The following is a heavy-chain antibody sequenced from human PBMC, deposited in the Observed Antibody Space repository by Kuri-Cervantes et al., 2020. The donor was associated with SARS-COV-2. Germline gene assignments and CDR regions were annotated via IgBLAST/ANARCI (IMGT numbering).Heavy chain of an antibody. CDR2: IYYSGST. D-gene: IGHD3-16*01. J-gene: IGHJ5*02. Sequence: GSLRLSCTVSGGSISSSSYYWGWIRQPPGKGLEWIGSIYYSGSTYYNPSLKSRVTISVDTSKNQFSLKLSSVTAADTAVYYCARTYYDYIWGSYSDHWFDPWGQGTLVTVS. V-gene: IGHV4-39*07. CDR1: GGSISSSSYY. CDR3: ARTYYDYIWGSYSDHWFDP.